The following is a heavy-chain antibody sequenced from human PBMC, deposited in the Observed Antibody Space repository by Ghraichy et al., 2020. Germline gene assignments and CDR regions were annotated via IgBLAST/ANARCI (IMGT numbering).Heavy chain of an antibody. J-gene: IGHJ5*02. Sequence: GGSLRLSCAASGFIFSDSGMHWVRQASGKGLEWIGRIRDRANNYATAYAASVQGRFTISRDDSKNTAYLQMNSLKTDDTAVYYCIRELLGSWGQVTLVTVSS. CDR3: IRELLGS. D-gene: IGHD1-7*01. CDR1: GFIFSDSG. V-gene: IGHV3-73*01. CDR2: IRDRANNYAT.